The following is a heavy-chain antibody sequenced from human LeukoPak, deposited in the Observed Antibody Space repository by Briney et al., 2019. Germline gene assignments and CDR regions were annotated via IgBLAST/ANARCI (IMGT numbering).Heavy chain of an antibody. D-gene: IGHD3-22*01. CDR3: ARAEVIDY. Sequence: GASVKVSCKASRYTFTGYYMHWVRQAPGQGLEWMGWINPNSGGTNYAQKFQGRVTMTRDTPISTAYMELTSLRSDDTAVYYCARAEVIDYWGQGTLVTVSS. CDR1: RYTFTGYY. CDR2: INPNSGGT. V-gene: IGHV1-2*02. J-gene: IGHJ4*02.